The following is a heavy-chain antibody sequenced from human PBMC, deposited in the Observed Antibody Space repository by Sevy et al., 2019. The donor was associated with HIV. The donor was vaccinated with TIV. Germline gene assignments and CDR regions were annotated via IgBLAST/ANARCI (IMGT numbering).Heavy chain of an antibody. V-gene: IGHV1-18*01. D-gene: IGHD3-22*01. CDR2: IGVNNGKT. Sequence: ASVKVSCKASGYNFNTYGITWVRQAPGQGLEWVGWIGVNNGKTNYAARLQARISMTADTSTSPVYMELRTLTSDDTAMYFCARDSYYYDMHSSYRPPDYWGQGTLVTVSS. J-gene: IGHJ4*02. CDR1: GYNFNTYG. CDR3: ARDSYYYDMHSSYRPPDY.